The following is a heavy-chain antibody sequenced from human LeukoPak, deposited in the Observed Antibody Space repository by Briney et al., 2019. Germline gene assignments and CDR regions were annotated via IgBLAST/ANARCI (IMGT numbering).Heavy chain of an antibody. CDR2: MNFNSGNT. CDR3: AKVGLGNTAIHI. Sequence: GASVKVSCKASGYTFPNYDINWVRQAPGQGLEWMGWMNFNSGNTGYAQKFQGRVTMTRNTAIRTIYMELSSLKSEDTAIYYCAKVGLGNTAIHIWGQGTMVTVSS. J-gene: IGHJ3*02. V-gene: IGHV1-8*01. CDR1: GYTFPNYD. D-gene: IGHD3/OR15-3a*01.